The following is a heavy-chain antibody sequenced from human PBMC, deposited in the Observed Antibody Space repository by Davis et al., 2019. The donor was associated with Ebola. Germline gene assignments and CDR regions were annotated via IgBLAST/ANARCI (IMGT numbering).Heavy chain of an antibody. CDR2: IYYSGST. CDR3: ARGGGSGGY. Sequence: MPSETLSLTCTVSGGSISSYYWSWIRQPPGKGLEWIGYIYYSGSTNYNPSLKSRVTISVDTSKNQFSLKLSSVTAAGTAVYYCARGGGSGGYWGQGTLVTVSS. CDR1: GGSISSYY. D-gene: IGHD6-25*01. J-gene: IGHJ4*02. V-gene: IGHV4-59*01.